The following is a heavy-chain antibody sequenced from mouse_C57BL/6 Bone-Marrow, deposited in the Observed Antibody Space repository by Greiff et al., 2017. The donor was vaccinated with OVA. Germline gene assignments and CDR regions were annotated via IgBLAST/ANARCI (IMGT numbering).Heavy chain of an antibody. CDR2: ISSGGDYI. J-gene: IGHJ1*03. Sequence: EVKLQESGEGLVKPGGSLKLSCAASGFTFSSYAMSWVRQTPEKRLEWVAYISSGGDYIYYADTVKGRFTISRDNARNTLYLQMSSLKSEDTAMYYCTRDGHGNYVDWYFDVWGTGTTVTVSS. V-gene: IGHV5-9-1*02. CDR1: GFTFSSYA. CDR3: TRDGHGNYVDWYFDV. D-gene: IGHD2-1*01.